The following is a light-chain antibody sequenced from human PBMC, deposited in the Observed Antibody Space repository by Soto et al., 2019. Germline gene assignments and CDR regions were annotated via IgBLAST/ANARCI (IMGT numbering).Light chain of an antibody. CDR2: ATS. Sequence: EIVLTPSPATLSLSPVERATLSCRASQSITNYVGWYQQTPGQAPRLLIYATSNRATGIPARFSGSGSGTDFTLTISSLEPEDFSVYYCQQRYNWPVTFGQGTRLEIK. CDR1: QSITNY. V-gene: IGKV3-11*01. CDR3: QQRYNWPVT. J-gene: IGKJ5*01.